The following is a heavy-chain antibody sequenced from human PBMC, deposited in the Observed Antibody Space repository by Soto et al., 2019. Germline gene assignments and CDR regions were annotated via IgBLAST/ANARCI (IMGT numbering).Heavy chain of an antibody. CDR2: INAGNGNT. CDR1: GYTFTSYA. CDR3: ARAGLYDYVWGSYPNNWFDP. V-gene: IGHV1-3*01. J-gene: IGHJ5*02. Sequence: ASVKVSCKASGYTFTSYAMHWVRQAPGQRLEWMGWINAGNGNTKYSQKFQGRVTITRDTSASTAYMELSSLRSEDTAVYYCARAGLYDYVWGSYPNNWFDPWGQGTRVTSPQ. D-gene: IGHD3-16*02.